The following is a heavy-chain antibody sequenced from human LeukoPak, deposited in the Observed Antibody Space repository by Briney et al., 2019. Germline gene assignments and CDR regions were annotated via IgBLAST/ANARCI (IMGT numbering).Heavy chain of an antibody. CDR1: GFTFSSYS. D-gene: IGHD3-3*01. V-gene: IGHV3-21*01. CDR2: ISSSSYI. CDR3: ARDGVPYYDFWSAATYYYYMDV. J-gene: IGHJ6*03. Sequence: GGSLRLSCAASGFTFSSYSMNWVRQAPGKGLEWVSSISSSSYIYYADSVKGRFTISRDNAKNSLYLQMNSLRAEDTAVYYCARDGVPYYDFWSAATYYYYMDVWGKGTTVTVSS.